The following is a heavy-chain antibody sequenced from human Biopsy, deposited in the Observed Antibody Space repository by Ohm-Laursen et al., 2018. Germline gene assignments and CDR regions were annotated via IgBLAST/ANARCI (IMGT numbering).Heavy chain of an antibody. V-gene: IGHV1-2*02. CDR2: IYPNSGDT. CDR1: GDAFLDYY. J-gene: IGHJ4*02. Sequence: ASVKVSCKASGDAFLDYYLHWVRQAPRQGLEWMGSIYPNSGDTDFAQKFQGRVSMTRDTSVSTAYLELSSLRSDDTAIYYCARDLLEWSLPSWGQGTLVTVSS. CDR3: ARDLLEWSLPS. D-gene: IGHD3-3*01.